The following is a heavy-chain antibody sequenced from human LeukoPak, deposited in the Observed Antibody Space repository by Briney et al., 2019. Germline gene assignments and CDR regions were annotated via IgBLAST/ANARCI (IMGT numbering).Heavy chain of an antibody. CDR2: INPSGGST. CDR1: GFTFSNYG. V-gene: IGHV1-46*01. D-gene: IGHD3-10*01. CDR3: ARDGARAYYYYYYMDV. J-gene: IGHJ6*03. Sequence: NPGGSLRLSCAASGFTFSNYGMHWVRQAPGQGLEWMGIINPSGGSTSYAQKFQGRVTMTRDTSTSTVYMELSSLRSEDTAVYYCARDGARAYYYYYYMDVWGKGTTVTVSS.